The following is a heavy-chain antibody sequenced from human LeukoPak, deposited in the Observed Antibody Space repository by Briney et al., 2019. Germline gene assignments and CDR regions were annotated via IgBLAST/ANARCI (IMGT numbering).Heavy chain of an antibody. CDR1: GPSISSYY. V-gene: IGHV4-59*01. Sequence: QPSQSLSLTFSVVGPSISSYYCGSVRQRPGKGPGWVGYISYRGSTNYNPSLKSRVSISVDTSMRQFSLKLSSLTAADTAVYYCARDGSSGYSPPGWFDPWGQATLLTVPS. CDR2: ISYRGST. D-gene: IGHD3-22*01. J-gene: IGHJ5*02. CDR3: ARDGSSGYSPPGWFDP.